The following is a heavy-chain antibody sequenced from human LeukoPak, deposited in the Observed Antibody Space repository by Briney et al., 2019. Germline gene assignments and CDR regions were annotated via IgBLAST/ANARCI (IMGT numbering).Heavy chain of an antibody. CDR3: ARDGGDGYNLDY. Sequence: GGSLRLSCAASGFTFSSYAMHWVRQAPGKGLEYVSAISSNGGSTYYADSVKGGFTIFRDNSKNTLYLQMGSLRAEDMAVYYCARDGGDGYNLDYWGQGTLVTVSS. J-gene: IGHJ4*02. D-gene: IGHD5-24*01. CDR1: GFTFSSYA. V-gene: IGHV3-64*02. CDR2: ISSNGGST.